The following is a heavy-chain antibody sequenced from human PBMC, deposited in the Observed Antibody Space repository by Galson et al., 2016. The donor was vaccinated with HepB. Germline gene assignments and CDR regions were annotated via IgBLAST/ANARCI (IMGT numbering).Heavy chain of an antibody. CDR1: GFTFSKYA. V-gene: IGHV3-11*01. Sequence: SLRLSCAASGFTFSKYAMNWIRQAPGKGLEWVSYISSSGSYIYYADSVKGRFTISRDNAKNSLYLQMDSLRAEDTAVYYCAKEPAPVGSYGVYYYYGMDVWGQGTTVTVSS. CDR2: ISSSGSYI. J-gene: IGHJ6*02. CDR3: AKEPAPVGSYGVYYYYGMDV. D-gene: IGHD1-26*01.